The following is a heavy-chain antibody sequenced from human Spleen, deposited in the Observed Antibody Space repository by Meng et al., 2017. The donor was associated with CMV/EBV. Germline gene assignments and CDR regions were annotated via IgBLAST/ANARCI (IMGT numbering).Heavy chain of an antibody. Sequence: TSGYTFTCYFIHWVRQAPGQGLEWMGRIHPNSGVTNYAQRFQGRVTMARDTSITTAYMELSRLTSDDTAVYYCARVIAVAGTAPFDYWGQGTLVTVSS. CDR1: GYTFTCYF. CDR3: ARVIAVAGTAPFDY. CDR2: IHPNSGVT. V-gene: IGHV1-2*06. J-gene: IGHJ4*02. D-gene: IGHD1-1*01.